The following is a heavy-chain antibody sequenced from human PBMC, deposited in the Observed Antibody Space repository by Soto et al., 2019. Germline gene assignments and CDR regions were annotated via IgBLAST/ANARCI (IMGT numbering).Heavy chain of an antibody. D-gene: IGHD3-3*01. J-gene: IGHJ4*02. CDR1: GGSISSSSYY. CDR2: IYYSGST. V-gene: IGHV4-39*01. Sequence: PSETLSLTCTVSGGSISSSSYYWSWIRQPPGKGLEWIGSIYYSGSTYYNPSLKSRVTISVDTSKNQFSLKLSSVTAADTAVYYCARVHYDFWSGSQYYFDYWGQGTLVTVSS. CDR3: ARVHYDFWSGSQYYFDY.